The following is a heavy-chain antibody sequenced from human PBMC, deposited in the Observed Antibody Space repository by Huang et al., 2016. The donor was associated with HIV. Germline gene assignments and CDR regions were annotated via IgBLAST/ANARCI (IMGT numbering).Heavy chain of an antibody. J-gene: IGHJ4*02. D-gene: IGHD4-17*01. CDR1: GGTFSKYA. V-gene: IGHV1-69*13. CDR3: ARGQLGSYGDYDVLY. CDR2: IVPMVGTQ. Sequence: QVQLVQSGAEVKTPGSSVKVSCKASGGTFSKYAISWVRQAPGQGLEGMGGIVPMVGTQNDARKFQGRGTITADDSTSTTYVEVSSLRSEDTALYYCARGQLGSYGDYDVLYWGQRTLVTVSS.